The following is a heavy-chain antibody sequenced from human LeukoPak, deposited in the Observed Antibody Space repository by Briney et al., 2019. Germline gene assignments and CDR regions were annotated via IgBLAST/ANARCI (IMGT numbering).Heavy chain of an antibody. CDR1: RGSISSGGYY. J-gene: IGHJ4*02. D-gene: IGHD4-17*01. CDR3: ASGGYGAFDH. CDR2: ISYRGTT. Sequence: PSQTLSLTCTVSRGSISSGGYYWSWIRQHPGRGLEWIGYISYRGTTYYNPSLNSRVSISVDTSKNQYSLKLNSVTAADTAVYYCASGGYGAFDHWGQGTLVTVSS. V-gene: IGHV4-31*03.